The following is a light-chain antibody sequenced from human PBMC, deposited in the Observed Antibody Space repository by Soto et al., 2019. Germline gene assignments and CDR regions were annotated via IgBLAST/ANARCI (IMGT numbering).Light chain of an antibody. CDR2: DNS. V-gene: IGLV1-40*01. CDR3: QSYDSSLSVGV. CDR1: SSNIGAGYD. J-gene: IGLJ2*01. Sequence: QSVLTQPPSVSGAPGQRVTISCTGSSSNIGAGYDVHWYQQLPGTAPKLLIYDNSNRPSGVPDRFSGSKSGTSASLAITGLQAEDDADYYCQSYDSSLSVGVFGGGTKVTVL.